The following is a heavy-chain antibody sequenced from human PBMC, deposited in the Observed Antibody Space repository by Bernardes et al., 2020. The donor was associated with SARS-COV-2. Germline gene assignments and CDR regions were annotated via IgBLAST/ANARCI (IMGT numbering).Heavy chain of an antibody. CDR3: ARPGRPGAYYFES. Sequence: GSLRLSCAASGLTFSNYWMHWFRQAPGKGLVWVSRISSDGSSTTYADSVKGRFTISRDNAKNTLYLQMNSLRAEDTAVYYCARPGRPGAYYFESWGKGTLVTVSS. CDR1: GLTFSNYW. J-gene: IGHJ4*02. CDR2: ISSDGSST. V-gene: IGHV3-74*01. D-gene: IGHD1-26*01.